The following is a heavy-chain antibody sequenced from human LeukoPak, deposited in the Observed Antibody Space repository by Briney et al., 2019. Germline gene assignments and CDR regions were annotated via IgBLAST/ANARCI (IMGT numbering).Heavy chain of an antibody. Sequence: ASVKVSCKTSGYTFIDYYLHWVRQAPGQGLEWTGWVNPNSGVTNYAQTFQGRVTMTRDTSMRTAYMELSRLRSDDTAVYYCARSRVTTIGWFDPWGQGTLVTVAS. J-gene: IGHJ5*02. CDR2: VNPNSGVT. V-gene: IGHV1-2*02. CDR3: ARSRVTTIGWFDP. CDR1: GYTFIDYY. D-gene: IGHD5-12*01.